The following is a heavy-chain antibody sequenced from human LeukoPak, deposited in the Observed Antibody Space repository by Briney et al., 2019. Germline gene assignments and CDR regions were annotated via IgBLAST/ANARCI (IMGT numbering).Heavy chain of an antibody. Sequence: PGGSLRLSCAASGFTFRSCWMHWVRQAPGKGLEWVSRVTRDGSFTNYADSVKGRFTISRDNAKNTLYLQMSSLRAEDTAVYFCVRDGDDLNFDYWGQGSPVTVSS. J-gene: IGHJ4*02. CDR2: VTRDGSFT. V-gene: IGHV3-74*01. CDR3: VRDGDDLNFDY. D-gene: IGHD7-27*01. CDR1: GFTFRSCW.